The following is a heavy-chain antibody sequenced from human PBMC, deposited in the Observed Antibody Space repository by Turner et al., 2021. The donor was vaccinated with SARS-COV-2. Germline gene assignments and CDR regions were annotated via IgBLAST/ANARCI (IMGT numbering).Heavy chain of an antibody. D-gene: IGHD1-26*01. V-gene: IGHV3-23*01. J-gene: IGHJ4*02. CDR1: GFPFISYA. Sequence: EVQLLESGGVLVHPGGSLRPSCAASGFPFISYAMSWVRQDAGKGREWVTAISGSGSSTYYAESVKGRFTIARDNSKNTLYRQRNRVRAEETAVYYCEKNRGSWPFDYWGQGTLVTVSS. CDR3: EKNRGSWPFDY. CDR2: ISGSGSST.